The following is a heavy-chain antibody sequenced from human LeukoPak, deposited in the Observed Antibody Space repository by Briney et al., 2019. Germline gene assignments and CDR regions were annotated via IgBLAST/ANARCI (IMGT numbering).Heavy chain of an antibody. CDR2: IGGTISGT. CDR1: GFTFSNYA. J-gene: IGHJ4*02. D-gene: IGHD3-10*01. CDR3: AMATMVRGVFDY. Sequence: PGGSLRLSCAASGFTFSNYAMSWARQAPGKGLEWVSAIGGTISGTYYADSVKGRFTISRDNAKNPLYLQMNSLRAEDTAVYYCAMATMVRGVFDYWGQGTLVTVSS. V-gene: IGHV3-23*01.